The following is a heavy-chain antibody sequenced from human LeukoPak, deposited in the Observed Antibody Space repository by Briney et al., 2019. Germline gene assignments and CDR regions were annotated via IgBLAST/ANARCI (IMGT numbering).Heavy chain of an antibody. Sequence: PSETLSLTCTVSGGSISSSSYYWAWIRRPPGKGLEWIGSTYYSGITYYNPSLKSRVAISVDTSKNQFSLKLRFVTAADTAVYYCASPGVGASSSDFDYWGQGTLVTVSS. CDR3: ASPGVGASSSDFDY. CDR2: TYYSGIT. V-gene: IGHV4-39*01. J-gene: IGHJ4*02. D-gene: IGHD1-26*01. CDR1: GGSISSSSYY.